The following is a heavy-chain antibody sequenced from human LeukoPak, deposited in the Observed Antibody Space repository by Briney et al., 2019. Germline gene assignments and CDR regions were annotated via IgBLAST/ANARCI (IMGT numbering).Heavy chain of an antibody. CDR3: ARGRYVGELVGYFDY. D-gene: IGHD1-26*01. J-gene: IGHJ4*02. Sequence: ASVKVSCKASGYTFTDYYMHWVRQAPGQGLEWMGWINPNSGATNYAQKFQGRVTMTRDTSISTVYMELNRLRSDDTAIFYCARGRYVGELVGYFDYWGQGTLVTVSS. V-gene: IGHV1-2*02. CDR2: INPNSGAT. CDR1: GYTFTDYY.